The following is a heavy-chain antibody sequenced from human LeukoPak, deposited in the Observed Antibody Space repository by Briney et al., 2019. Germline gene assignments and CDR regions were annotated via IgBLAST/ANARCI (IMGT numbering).Heavy chain of an antibody. J-gene: IGHJ4*02. CDR3: ARDRQQVRGYSYGDFDY. CDR2: ISAYNGNT. D-gene: IGHD5-18*01. CDR1: GYTFTSYG. Sequence: ASVTVSCKASGYTFTSYGISWVRHAPGQGLEWMGWISAYNGNTNYAQKLQGRVTMTTDTSTSTAYMELRSLRSDDTAVYYCARDRQQVRGYSYGDFDYWGQGTLVTVSS. V-gene: IGHV1-18*01.